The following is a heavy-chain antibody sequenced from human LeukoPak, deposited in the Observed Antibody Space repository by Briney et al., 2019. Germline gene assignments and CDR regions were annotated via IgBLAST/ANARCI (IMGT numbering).Heavy chain of an antibody. CDR2: INHSGST. CDR3: ASDLDSSGYYSIDY. Sequence: SGTLSLTCAVSGGSISSSNWWSWVRQPPGKGLEWIGEINHSGSTNYNPSLKSRVTISVDTSKNQFSLKLSSVTAADTAVYYCASDLDSSGYYSIDYWGQGTLVTVSS. D-gene: IGHD3-22*01. CDR1: GGSISSSNW. V-gene: IGHV4-4*02. J-gene: IGHJ4*02.